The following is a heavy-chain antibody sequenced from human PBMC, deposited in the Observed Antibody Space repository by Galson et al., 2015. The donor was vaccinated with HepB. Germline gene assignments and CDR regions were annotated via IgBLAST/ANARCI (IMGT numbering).Heavy chain of an antibody. D-gene: IGHD2-8*02. Sequence: SVKVSCKASGGTFSSYAISWVRQAPGQGLEWMGGIIPIFGTANYAQKFQGRVTITADESTSTAYMELSSLRSEDTAVYYCARGPENVDIVLVVYAPLGYWGQGTLVTVSS. CDR2: IIPIFGTA. V-gene: IGHV1-69*13. CDR1: GGTFSSYA. CDR3: ARGPENVDIVLVVYAPLGY. J-gene: IGHJ4*02.